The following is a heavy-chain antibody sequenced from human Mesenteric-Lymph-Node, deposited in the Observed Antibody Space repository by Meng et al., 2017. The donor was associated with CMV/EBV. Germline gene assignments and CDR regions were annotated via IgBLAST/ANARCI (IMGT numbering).Heavy chain of an antibody. CDR1: GFTFSDYY. CDR3: ARETHYYGSGSYFMGDAFDI. D-gene: IGHD3-10*01. CDR2: IYSGGST. Sequence: GESLKISCAASGFTFSDYYMSWVRQAPGKGLEWVSVIYSGGSTYYADSVKGRFTISRDNSKNTLYLQMNSLRAEDTAVYYCARETHYYGSGSYFMGDAFDIWGQGTMVTVSS. J-gene: IGHJ3*02. V-gene: IGHV3-66*02.